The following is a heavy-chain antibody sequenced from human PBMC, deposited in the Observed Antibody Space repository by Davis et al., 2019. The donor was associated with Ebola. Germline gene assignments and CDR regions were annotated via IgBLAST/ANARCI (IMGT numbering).Heavy chain of an antibody. D-gene: IGHD4-17*01. Sequence: MPSETLSLTCAVYGGSFSGYYWSWIRQPPGKGLEWIGYIYYSGSTNYNPSLKSRVTISVDKSKNQFSLKLSSVTAADTAVYYCARDQDYGDYDYWGQGTLVTVSS. CDR1: GGSFSGYY. V-gene: IGHV4-59*12. CDR2: IYYSGST. J-gene: IGHJ4*02. CDR3: ARDQDYGDYDY.